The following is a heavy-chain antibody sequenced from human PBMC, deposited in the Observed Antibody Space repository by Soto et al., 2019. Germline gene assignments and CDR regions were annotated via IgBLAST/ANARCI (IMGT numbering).Heavy chain of an antibody. V-gene: IGHV3-30*03. CDR1: GFTFSSYV. D-gene: IGHD1-1*01. Sequence: QVQLVESGGGVVQPGRSLRLSCTASGFTFSSYVMHWVRQAPGKGLEWVALISYDGSNKQYADSVKGRFTISRDNSKNTLYLQVNSLRAEDTAVYFCARETPGWNPFDYWGQGTLVTVSS. CDR2: ISYDGSNK. CDR3: ARETPGWNPFDY. J-gene: IGHJ4*02.